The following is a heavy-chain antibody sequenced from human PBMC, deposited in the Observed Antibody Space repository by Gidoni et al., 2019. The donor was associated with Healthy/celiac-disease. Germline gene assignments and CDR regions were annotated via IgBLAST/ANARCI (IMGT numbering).Heavy chain of an antibody. V-gene: IGHV3-33*01. CDR2: DGSNK. D-gene: IGHD1-26*01. Sequence: DGSNKYYADSVKGRFTISRDNSKNTLYLQMNSLRAEDTAVYYCARELELLLFDYWGQGTLVTVSS. J-gene: IGHJ4*02. CDR3: ARELELLLFDY.